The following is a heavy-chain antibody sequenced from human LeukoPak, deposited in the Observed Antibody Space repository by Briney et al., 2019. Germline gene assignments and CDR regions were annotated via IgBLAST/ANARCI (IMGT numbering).Heavy chain of an antibody. D-gene: IGHD3-22*01. CDR3: ANLDDSHYYDSSGYRERGIDY. CDR1: GFTFSSYG. CDR2: IRYDGSNK. V-gene: IGHV3-30*02. J-gene: IGHJ4*02. Sequence: GGSLRLSCAASGFTFSSYGMHWVRQAPGKGLEWVAFIRYDGSNKYYADSVKGRFTISRDNSKNTLYLQMNSLRAEDTAVYYCANLDDSHYYDSSGYRERGIDYWGQRTLVTVSS.